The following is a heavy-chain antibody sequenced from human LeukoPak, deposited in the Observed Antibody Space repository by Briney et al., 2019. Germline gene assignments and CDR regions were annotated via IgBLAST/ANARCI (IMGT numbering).Heavy chain of an antibody. Sequence: GGSLRLSCAASGITFSSYAMSWVRQAPGKGLEWVSVISGSGGSTYYADSVKGRFTISRDNSKNTLYLQMNSLRAEDTAVYYCARVGFGPYYDILTGYRDYWGQGTLVTVSS. J-gene: IGHJ4*02. V-gene: IGHV3-23*01. D-gene: IGHD3-9*01. CDR1: GITFSSYA. CDR2: ISGSGGST. CDR3: ARVGFGPYYDILTGYRDY.